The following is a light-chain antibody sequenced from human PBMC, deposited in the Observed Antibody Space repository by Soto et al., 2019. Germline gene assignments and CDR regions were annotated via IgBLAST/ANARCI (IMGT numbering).Light chain of an antibody. CDR2: KTS. Sequence: DIQMTQSPSTLSASVGDRVTITCRASQSISSWLAWHQQKPGKAPKLLIYKTSNLQTGVPSRFSGSGSGTEFTLTISRLEPEYFAVYYCQQYGSSPTFGQGTKVDSK. J-gene: IGKJ1*01. CDR1: QSISSW. V-gene: IGKV1-5*03. CDR3: QQYGSSPT.